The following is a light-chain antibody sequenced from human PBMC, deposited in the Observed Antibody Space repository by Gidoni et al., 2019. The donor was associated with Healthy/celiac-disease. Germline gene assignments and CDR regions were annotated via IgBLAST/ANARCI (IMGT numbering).Light chain of an antibody. CDR3: QQYYSTPRT. CDR1: QSVLYSSNNKNY. V-gene: IGKV4-1*01. J-gene: IGKJ2*01. CDR2: WAS. Sequence: VSLGERATINCKSSQSVLYSSNNKNYLAWYQQKPGQPPKLLIYWASTRESGVPDRFSGSGSGTDFTLTISSLQAEDVAVYYCQQYYSTPRTFGQGTKLEIK.